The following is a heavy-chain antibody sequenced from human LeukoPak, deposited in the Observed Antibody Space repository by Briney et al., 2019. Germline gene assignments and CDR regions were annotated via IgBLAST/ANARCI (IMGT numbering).Heavy chain of an antibody. CDR2: IYHSGST. CDR3: ARGGYYYYGMDV. CDR1: GGSISSGGYS. Sequence: SQTLSLTCAVSGGSISSGGYSWSWIRQPPGKGLEWIGYIYHSGSTYYNPSLKSRVTISVDRSKNQFSLKRSSVTAADTAVYYCARGGYYYYGMDVWGQGTTVTVSS. V-gene: IGHV4-30-2*01. J-gene: IGHJ6*02.